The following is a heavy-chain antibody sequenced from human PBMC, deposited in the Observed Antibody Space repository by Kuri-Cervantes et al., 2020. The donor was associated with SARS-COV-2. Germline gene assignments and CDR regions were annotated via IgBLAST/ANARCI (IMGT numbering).Heavy chain of an antibody. Sequence: SVKVSCKASGGTFSSYAISWVRQAPGQGLEWMGGIIPIFGTANYAQKFQGRVTMTRDTSISTAYMELSRLRSDDTAVYYCARGGNWFDPWGQGTLVTVSS. CDR3: ARGGNWFDP. V-gene: IGHV1-69*05. CDR2: IIPIFGTA. J-gene: IGHJ5*02. CDR1: GGTFSSYA.